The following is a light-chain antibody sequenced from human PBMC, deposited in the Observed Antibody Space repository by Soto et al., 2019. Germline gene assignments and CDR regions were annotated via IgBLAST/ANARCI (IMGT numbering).Light chain of an antibody. CDR2: GDN. CDR3: QSYDNSLNHVV. CDR1: SSNIGSFYD. J-gene: IGLJ2*01. V-gene: IGLV1-40*01. Sequence: QSVLTQPPSVSRAPGQRVTIPCTGSSSNIGSFYDVHWYQQLPGTVAKLLIYGDNNRPSGVPDRFSRSKSGTAASLAITGLQAEDEADFYCQSYDNSLNHVVFGGGTKLTVL.